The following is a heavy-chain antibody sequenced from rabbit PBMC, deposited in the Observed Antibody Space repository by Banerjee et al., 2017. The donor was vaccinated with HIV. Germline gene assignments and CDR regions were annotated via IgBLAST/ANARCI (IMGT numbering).Heavy chain of an antibody. D-gene: IGHD4-1*01. CDR2: IDTGDGGS. CDR3: ARAVSSGWGGFFNL. CDR1: GFSFSSSYD. V-gene: IGHV1S45*01. J-gene: IGHJ4*01. Sequence: QEQLVESGGGLVQPEGSLTLTCTASGFSFSSSYDMCWVRQAPGKGLEWIASIDTGDGGSYYASWAKGRFTISLDNAQNTVFLQMTSLTVADTATYFCARAVSSGWGGFFNLWGPGTLVTVS.